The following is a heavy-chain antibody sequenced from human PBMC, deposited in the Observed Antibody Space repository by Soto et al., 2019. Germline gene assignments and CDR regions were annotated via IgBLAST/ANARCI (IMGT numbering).Heavy chain of an antibody. CDR3: AREISLSAGSYFDY. D-gene: IGHD3-10*01. J-gene: IGHJ4*02. CDR2: ISSSSYTI. V-gene: IGHV3-48*02. CDR1: GFTFNTYN. Sequence: GESLKISCTASGFTFNTYNMNWVRQAPGKGLEWVSYISSSSYTIKYADSVEGRFTVSRDKGKKSLYLQMNSLRDEDTAVYFCAREISLSAGSYFDYWGQGTLVTVSS.